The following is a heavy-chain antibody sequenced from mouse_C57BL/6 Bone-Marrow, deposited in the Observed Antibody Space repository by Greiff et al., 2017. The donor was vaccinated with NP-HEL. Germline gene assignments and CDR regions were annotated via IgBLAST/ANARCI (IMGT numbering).Heavy chain of an antibody. Sequence: EVMLVESGGDLVKPGGSLKLSCAASGFTFSSYGMSWVRQTPDKRLEWVATISSGGSYTYYPDSVKGRFTISRDNAKNTLYLQMSSLQSEDTAMYYCARAYYGSSYSFDYWGQGTTLTVSS. J-gene: IGHJ2*01. CDR3: ARAYYGSSYSFDY. V-gene: IGHV5-6*01. D-gene: IGHD1-1*01. CDR2: ISSGGSYT. CDR1: GFTFSSYG.